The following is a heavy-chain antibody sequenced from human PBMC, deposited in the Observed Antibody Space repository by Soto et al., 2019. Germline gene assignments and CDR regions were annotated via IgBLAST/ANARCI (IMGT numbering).Heavy chain of an antibody. Sequence: QVQLVESGGGVVQPGRSLRLSCAASGFTFSSYGMHWVRQAPGKGLEWVAVIWYDGSNKYYADSVKGRFTISRDNSKNTLYLQMYSLRAEDTAVYYCARAKGRYIAAPPGGFDPWGQGTLVTVSS. CDR1: GFTFSSYG. CDR3: ARAKGRYIAAPPGGFDP. D-gene: IGHD6-13*01. J-gene: IGHJ5*02. CDR2: IWYDGSNK. V-gene: IGHV3-33*01.